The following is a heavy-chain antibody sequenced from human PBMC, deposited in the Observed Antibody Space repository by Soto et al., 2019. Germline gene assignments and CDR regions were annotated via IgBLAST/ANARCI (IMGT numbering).Heavy chain of an antibody. V-gene: IGHV4-39*01. CDR1: GGSISSSSYY. D-gene: IGHD6-6*01. J-gene: IGHJ5*02. Sequence: PSETLSLTCTVSGGSISSSSYYWGWIRQPPGKGLEWIGSIYYSGSTYYNPSLKSRVTISVDTSKNQFSLKLSSVTAADTAVYYCARHGGGSSSLDWFDPWGQGTLVTV. CDR2: IYYSGST. CDR3: ARHGGGSSSLDWFDP.